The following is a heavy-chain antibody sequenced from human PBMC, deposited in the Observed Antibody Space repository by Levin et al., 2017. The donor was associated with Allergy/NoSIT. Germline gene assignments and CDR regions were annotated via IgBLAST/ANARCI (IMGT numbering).Heavy chain of an antibody. CDR3: ARGGRRFLEWLPHNWFDP. D-gene: IGHD3-3*01. J-gene: IGHJ5*02. CDR1: GYTFTSYD. CDR2: MNPNSGNT. V-gene: IGHV1-8*01. Sequence: ASVKVSCKASGYTFTSYDINWVRQATGQGLEWMGWMNPNSGNTGYAQKFQGRVTMTRNTSISTAYMELSSLRSEDTAVYYCARGGRRFLEWLPHNWFDPWGQGTLVTVSS.